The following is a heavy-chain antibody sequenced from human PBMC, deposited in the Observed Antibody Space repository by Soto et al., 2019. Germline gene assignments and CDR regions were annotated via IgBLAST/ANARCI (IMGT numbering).Heavy chain of an antibody. D-gene: IGHD3-10*01. Sequence: EVQLVESGGGLVKPGGSLRLSCAASGFTFSSYGMNWVRQAPGKGLEWVSSISSDSTHIYYAESVKGRFTISRDNAKNSLYLQMNSLRVEDTAVYYCAKNRGRDYWGQGTLVTVSS. V-gene: IGHV3-21*01. CDR3: AKNRGRDY. CDR1: GFTFSSYG. J-gene: IGHJ4*02. CDR2: ISSDSTHI.